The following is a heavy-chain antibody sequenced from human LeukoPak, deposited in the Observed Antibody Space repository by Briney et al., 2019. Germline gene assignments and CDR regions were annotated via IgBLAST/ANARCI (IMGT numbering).Heavy chain of an antibody. J-gene: IGHJ4*02. CDR2: IYYSGST. Sequence: GSLRLSCAASGFTFSDYYMSWIRQPPGRGLEWIGSIYYSGSTYYNPSLKSRVTISVDTSKNQFSLKLSSVTAADTAVYYCARHRGGSSDFGYWGQGTLVTVSS. D-gene: IGHD1-26*01. CDR1: GFTFSDYY. V-gene: IGHV4-39*01. CDR3: ARHRGGSSDFGY.